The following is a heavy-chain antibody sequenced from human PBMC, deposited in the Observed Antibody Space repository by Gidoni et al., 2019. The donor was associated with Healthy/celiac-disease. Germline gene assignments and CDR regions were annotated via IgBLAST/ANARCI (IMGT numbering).Heavy chain of an antibody. Sequence: QVQLVQSGAEVKKPGSSVKVSCKASGGTFSSYAISWVRQAPGQGLEWMGGIIPIFGTANYAQKFQGRVTITADESTSTAYMELSSLRSEDTAVYYCARGYYYDSSGYNPYYYYYGMDVWGQGTTVTVSS. D-gene: IGHD3-22*01. J-gene: IGHJ6*02. CDR1: GGTFSSYA. V-gene: IGHV1-69*01. CDR2: IIPIFGTA. CDR3: ARGYYYDSSGYNPYYYYYGMDV.